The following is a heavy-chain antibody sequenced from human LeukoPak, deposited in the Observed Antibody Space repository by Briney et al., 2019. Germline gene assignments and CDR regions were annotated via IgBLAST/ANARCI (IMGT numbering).Heavy chain of an antibody. V-gene: IGHV3-30*02. CDR2: IRSDGNYK. D-gene: IGHD3-10*01. CDR3: AEQFLWFGELSHFDY. CDR1: GFTFSGYD. Sequence: PGGSLRLSCAASGFTFSGYDMNWVRQAPGKGLEWVAFIRSDGNYKYYADSVKGRFTISRDNSKNTLYVQMNSLRAEDTAVYYCAEQFLWFGELSHFDYWGQGTLVTVSS. J-gene: IGHJ4*02.